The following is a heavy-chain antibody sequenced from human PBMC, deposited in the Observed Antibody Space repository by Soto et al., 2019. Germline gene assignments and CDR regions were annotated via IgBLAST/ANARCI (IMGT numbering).Heavy chain of an antibody. Sequence: PSETLSLTCTVSGGSISSGACYWGWIRQHPGRGLEWIGHIYYSGSTFYNSSLKSRVTISVDTSKNQFSLKLSSVTAADTAVYYCARVYCSGGSCYRFDYWGQGTLVTVSS. CDR1: GGSISSGACY. CDR3: ARVYCSGGSCYRFDY. V-gene: IGHV4-31*03. D-gene: IGHD2-15*01. CDR2: IYYSGST. J-gene: IGHJ4*02.